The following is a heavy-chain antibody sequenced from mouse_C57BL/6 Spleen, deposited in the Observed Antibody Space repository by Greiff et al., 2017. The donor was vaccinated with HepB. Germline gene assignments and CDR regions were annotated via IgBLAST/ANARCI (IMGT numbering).Heavy chain of an antibody. J-gene: IGHJ3*01. CDR2: IDPENGDT. CDR1: GFNIKDDY. V-gene: IGHV14-4*01. CDR3: TRDYDGFAY. D-gene: IGHD2-4*01. Sequence: EVQGVESGAELVRPGASVKLSCTASGFNIKDDYMHWVKQRPEQGLEWIGWIDPENGDTEYASKVQGKATITADTSSNTAYLQLSSLTSEDTAGYYCTRDYDGFAYWGQGTLVTVSA.